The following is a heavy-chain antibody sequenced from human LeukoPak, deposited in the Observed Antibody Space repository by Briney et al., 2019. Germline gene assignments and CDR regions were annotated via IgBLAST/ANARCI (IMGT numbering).Heavy chain of an antibody. CDR3: ARDYYDSTSFDY. Sequence: PGGSLRLSCAASGFTFSSYEMNWVRQAPGKGLEWVSYISSSGSTIYYADSVKGRFTISRDNSKNTLYLQMNSLRAEDTAVYYCARDYYDSTSFDYWGQGTLVTVSS. J-gene: IGHJ4*02. D-gene: IGHD3-22*01. CDR1: GFTFSSYE. CDR2: ISSSGSTI. V-gene: IGHV3-48*03.